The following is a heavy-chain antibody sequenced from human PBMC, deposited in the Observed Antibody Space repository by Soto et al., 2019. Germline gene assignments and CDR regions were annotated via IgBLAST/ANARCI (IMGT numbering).Heavy chain of an antibody. CDR3: AWGLMGVGLDV. CDR2: IFSNDEK. J-gene: IGHJ6*02. V-gene: IGHV2-26*01. CDR1: GFSLSNPRVG. D-gene: IGHD3-16*01. Sequence: QVTLKESDPVLVKPTETLTLTCTVSGFSLSNPRVGVNWIRQPPGKALEWLAHIFSNDEKSYSTSMKRSLTISKDTSKSQVVLTMTNLDPVDTATYYCAWGLMGVGLDVWGQGTTVTVSS.